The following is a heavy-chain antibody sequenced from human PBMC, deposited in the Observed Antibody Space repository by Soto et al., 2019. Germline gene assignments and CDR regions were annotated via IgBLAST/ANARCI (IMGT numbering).Heavy chain of an antibody. V-gene: IGHV1-69*01. J-gene: IGHJ6*02. CDR1: GGTFSSYA. CDR3: ARGATVTTFPYYYYGMDV. Sequence: QVQRVQSGAEVQKPGSSVKVSCKASGGTFSSYAISWVRQAPGQGLEWMGGIIPIFGTANYAQKFQGRVTITADESTSTAYMELSSLRSEDTAVYYCARGATVTTFPYYYYGMDVWGQGTTVTVSS. CDR2: IIPIFGTA. D-gene: IGHD4-17*01.